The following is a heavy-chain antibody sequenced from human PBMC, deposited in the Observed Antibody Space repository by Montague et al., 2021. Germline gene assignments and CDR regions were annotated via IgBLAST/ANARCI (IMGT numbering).Heavy chain of an antibody. J-gene: IGHJ3*02. V-gene: IGHV3-74*01. CDR1: GFSFSSYW. CDR2: ITLDGSST. Sequence: SQRLSGAASGFSFSSYWMHWVRQAPGKGLLWVSRITLDGSSTTFADSVKGRFTTSRDNAKATLYLQMNSLRVEDTAVYYCARNLASAAPGAFDIWGQGTMVTVSS. CDR3: ARNLASAAPGAFDI. D-gene: IGHD6-13*01.